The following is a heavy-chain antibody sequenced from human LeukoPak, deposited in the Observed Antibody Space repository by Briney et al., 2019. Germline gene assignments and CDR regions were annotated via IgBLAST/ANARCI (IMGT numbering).Heavy chain of an antibody. J-gene: IGHJ4*02. V-gene: IGHV1-69*06. CDR1: GGTFSSYA. CDR2: IIPIFGTA. D-gene: IGHD3-10*01. Sequence: GSSVKVSCKASGGTFSSYAINWVRQAPGQGLEWMGGIIPIFGTANYAQKFQGRVTITADKSTSTAYMELSSLRSEDTAVYYCATWGEDVLWFGELLKEPCDYWGQGTLVTVSS. CDR3: ATWGEDVLWFGELLKEPCDY.